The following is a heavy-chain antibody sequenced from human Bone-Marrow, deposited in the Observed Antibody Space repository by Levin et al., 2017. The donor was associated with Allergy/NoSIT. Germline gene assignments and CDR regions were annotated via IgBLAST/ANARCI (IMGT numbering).Heavy chain of an antibody. Sequence: PGGSLRLSCAASGFTFTDYAMHWVRQTPGKGLEWVALISHDGKNTNYADSVKGRFTISRANSKDTLFLHMNSLRPEDTAIYYCARGGYDFSSPYHYWVQGTLVTVSS. CDR3: ARGGYDFSSPYHY. V-gene: IGHV3-30*03. D-gene: IGHD3-3*01. J-gene: IGHJ4*02. CDR2: ISHDGKNT. CDR1: GFTFTDYA.